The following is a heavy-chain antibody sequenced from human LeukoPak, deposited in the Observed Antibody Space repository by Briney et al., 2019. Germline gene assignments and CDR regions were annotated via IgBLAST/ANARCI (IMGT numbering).Heavy chain of an antibody. CDR1: GFTFSRYE. J-gene: IGHJ4*02. CDR2: INGSGRTI. D-gene: IGHD3-22*01. Sequence: QPGGSLRLSCVASGFTFSRYEMNWVRQAPGKGLEWLSYINGSGRTIFYGDSVKGRFTISRDNTKNSLYLQINSLRAEDTAVYYCARVALDSSGDNYGQGAFDYWGQGTLVTVSS. V-gene: IGHV3-48*03. CDR3: ARVALDSSGDNYGQGAFDY.